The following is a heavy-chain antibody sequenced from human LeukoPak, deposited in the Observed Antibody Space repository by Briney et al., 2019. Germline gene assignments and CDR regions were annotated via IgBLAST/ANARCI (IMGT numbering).Heavy chain of an antibody. CDR1: GFTFRTFW. J-gene: IGHJ4*02. CDR2: FNSDGSST. Sequence: PWGSLRLSCSASGFTFRTFWIHLVRQAPGEGLVWVSRFNSDGSSTYYADSVKGRFTISRDNAKNTLYLQMNSLRAEDTAVYYCARGRYYLDSWGQGTLVTVSS. D-gene: IGHD4-17*01. V-gene: IGHV3-74*01. CDR3: ARGRYYLDS.